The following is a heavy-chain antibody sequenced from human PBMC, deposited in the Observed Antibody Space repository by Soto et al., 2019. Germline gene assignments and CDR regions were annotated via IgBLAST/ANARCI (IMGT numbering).Heavy chain of an antibody. CDR1: GGTFSSYA. D-gene: IGHD3-10*01. J-gene: IGHJ6*02. CDR2: IIPIFGTA. CDR3: ARDLYYGSGSPHAPYYYYGMDV. V-gene: IGHV1-69*13. Sequence: SVKVSCKASGGTFSSYAISWVRQAPGQGLEWMGGIIPIFGTANYAQKFQGRVTITADESTSTAYMELSSLRSEDTAVYYCARDLYYGSGSPHAPYYYYGMDVWGQGTTVTVS.